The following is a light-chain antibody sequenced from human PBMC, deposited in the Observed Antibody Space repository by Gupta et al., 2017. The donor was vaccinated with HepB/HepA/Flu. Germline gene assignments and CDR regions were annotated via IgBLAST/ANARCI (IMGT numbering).Light chain of an antibody. CDR2: NNN. V-gene: IGLV1-40*01. J-gene: IGLJ2*01. Sequence: QSVLTQPPSVSGAPGQRVNISCTGGGSNIGAGYTVNLYQHLPGTAPKYVIYNNNNRPAGVPDRFAGSKSGTSASLAITGLQDEDEADYYCQSYDSNRRVVFGGGTKLTVL. CDR3: QSYDSNRRVV. CDR1: GSNIGAGYT.